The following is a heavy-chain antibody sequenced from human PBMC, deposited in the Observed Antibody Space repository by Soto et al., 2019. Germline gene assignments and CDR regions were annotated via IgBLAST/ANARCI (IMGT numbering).Heavy chain of an antibody. J-gene: IGHJ3*02. D-gene: IGHD2-21*02. CDR1: GGSISSYY. Sequence: SETLSLTCTVSGGSISSYYWSWIRQPPGKGLEWIGYIYYSGSTNYNPSLKSRVTISVDTSKNQFSLKLSSVTAADTAVYYCASWRAYCGGDCYDAFDIWGQGTMVT. CDR2: IYYSGST. CDR3: ASWRAYCGGDCYDAFDI. V-gene: IGHV4-59*01.